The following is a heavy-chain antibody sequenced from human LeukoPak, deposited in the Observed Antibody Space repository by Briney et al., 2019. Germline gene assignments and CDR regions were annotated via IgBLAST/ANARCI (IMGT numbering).Heavy chain of an antibody. Sequence: GGTLRLSCATAGFTFDDHGMSWVRQAPGKGLEWVSGINWRGAVTAYADSVKGRFTISRDNAKNPIHLQMHSLRAEDTALYYCARRTGYDWGFGMDVWGQGTTVTVSS. D-gene: IGHD5-12*01. CDR3: ARRTGYDWGFGMDV. J-gene: IGHJ6*02. V-gene: IGHV3-20*04. CDR1: GFTFDDHG. CDR2: INWRGAVT.